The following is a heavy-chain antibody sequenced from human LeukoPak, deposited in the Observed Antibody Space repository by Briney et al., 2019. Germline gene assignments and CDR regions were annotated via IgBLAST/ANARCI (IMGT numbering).Heavy chain of an antibody. CDR2: INVYNGNT. D-gene: IGHD3-10*01. Sequence: ASVKVSCKASGYTFTSYGISWVRQAPGQGLEWMGWINVYNGNTNYAQQLQGRVTMTTDTSTSTAFMELRSLTSDDTAVYYCARAKYYFASGSSIWFDPWGQGTLVTVSS. V-gene: IGHV1-18*01. J-gene: IGHJ5*02. CDR3: ARAKYYFASGSSIWFDP. CDR1: GYTFTSYG.